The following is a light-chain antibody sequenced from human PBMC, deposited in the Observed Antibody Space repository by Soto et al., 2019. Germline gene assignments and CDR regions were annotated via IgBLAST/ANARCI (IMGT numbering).Light chain of an antibody. J-gene: IGLJ1*01. CDR1: SSNVGAYNF. CDR2: NVY. CDR3: SAYTGSRTYV. V-gene: IGLV2-14*03. Sequence: QSALTQPASVSGSPGQSITISCTGTSSNVGAYNFVSWHQQHPGKAPKLMNYNVYDRPSGISYRFSCSKSANTASLTISGLQGEDEADYYCSAYTGSRTYVFGAGTKLTVL.